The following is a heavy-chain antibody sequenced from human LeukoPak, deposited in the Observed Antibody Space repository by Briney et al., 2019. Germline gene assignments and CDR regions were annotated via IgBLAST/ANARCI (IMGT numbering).Heavy chain of an antibody. Sequence: GGSLRLSCAVSGFTFRNYGMSWVRQAPGKGLEWVGFIRSKAYGGTTEYAASVKGRFTISRDDSKSIAYLQMNSLKTEDTAVYYCTRAEVGATTAGDYWGQGTLVTVSA. D-gene: IGHD1-26*01. V-gene: IGHV3-49*04. J-gene: IGHJ4*02. CDR3: TRAEVGATTAGDY. CDR2: IRSKAYGGTT. CDR1: GFTFRNYG.